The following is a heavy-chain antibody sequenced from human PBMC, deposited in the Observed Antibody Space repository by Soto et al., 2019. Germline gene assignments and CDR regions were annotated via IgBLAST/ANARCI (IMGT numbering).Heavy chain of an antibody. D-gene: IGHD3-10*01. CDR3: ARSRGSYYTNFDS. CDR2: VIPILGAS. J-gene: IGHJ4*02. V-gene: IGHV1-69*08. CDR1: ADTFTGYT. Sequence: QVQLVQSGAEVKKPGSSGKVSCKASADTFTGYTVTWVRQAPGQGLEWVGRVIPILGASNFAQKFQGRVTISADKSADTAYMVLTGLTSEDTAVYYCARSRGSYYTNFDSWGQGTLVTVSS.